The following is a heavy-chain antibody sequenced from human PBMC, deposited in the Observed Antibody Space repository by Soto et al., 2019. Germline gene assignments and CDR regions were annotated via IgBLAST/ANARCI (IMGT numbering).Heavy chain of an antibody. D-gene: IGHD4-4*01. V-gene: IGHV4-31*02. CDR3: ARSYSNYVHSHFDFWGQGALVTVSSGKPPAVYYCARDSWLRTLGGVYYYAMDV. J-gene: IGHJ6*02. Sequence: KSRLTISVDTSKNQFSLRLNSVTAADTAVYYCARSYSNYVHSHFDFWGQGALVTVSSGKPPAVYYCARDSWLRTLGGVYYYAMDVWGQGTTVTVSS.